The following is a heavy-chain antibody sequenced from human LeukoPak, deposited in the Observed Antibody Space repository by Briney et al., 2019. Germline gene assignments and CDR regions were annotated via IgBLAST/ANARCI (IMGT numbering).Heavy chain of an antibody. J-gene: IGHJ4*02. CDR1: GFTFSSYA. CDR2: ISGSGGST. Sequence: GGSLRLSCAASGFTFSSYAMSWVRQAPGKGLEWVSAISGSGGSTYYADSVKGRFTISRDNSKNTLYLQMNGLRAEDTAVYYCARALSGYYSIDYWGQGTLVTVSS. D-gene: IGHD3-22*01. CDR3: ARALSGYYSIDY. V-gene: IGHV3-23*01.